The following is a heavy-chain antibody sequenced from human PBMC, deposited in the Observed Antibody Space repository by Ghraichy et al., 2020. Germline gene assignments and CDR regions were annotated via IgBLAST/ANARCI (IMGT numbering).Heavy chain of an antibody. CDR3: ASLGISPPYINGMDV. D-gene: IGHD6-13*01. J-gene: IGHJ6*02. CDR1: GYTFTVYY. Sequence: ASVKVSCKASGYTFTVYYLHWMRQAPGQGFEWMGWINPNNGGTNYAQKFQGRVTMTRDTSINTAYMDLTSLTSDDTAVYYCASLGISPPYINGMDVWGQGTSVTVSS. V-gene: IGHV1-2*02. CDR2: INPNNGGT.